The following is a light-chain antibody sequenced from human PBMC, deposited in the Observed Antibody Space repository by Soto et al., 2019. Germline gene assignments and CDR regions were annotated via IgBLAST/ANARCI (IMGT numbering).Light chain of an antibody. V-gene: IGKV3-20*01. Sequence: EVVLTQSPGTLSLSPGERAILSCRASQSVSLNYLAWYQQKPGQTPRLLIYGASSRATGIPDRFSGSGSGTDFTLTIGRLEPEDFAVYYWQQYGSAPYSFGQGTKLEIK. J-gene: IGKJ2*03. CDR2: GAS. CDR3: QQYGSAPYS. CDR1: QSVSLNY.